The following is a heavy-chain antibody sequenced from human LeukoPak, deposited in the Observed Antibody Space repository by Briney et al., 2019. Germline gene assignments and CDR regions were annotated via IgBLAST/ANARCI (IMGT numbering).Heavy chain of an antibody. CDR2: IRSKVYGGRA. CDR1: GFTFGDHS. V-gene: IGHV3-49*03. D-gene: IGHD3-9*01. J-gene: IGHJ4*02. CDR3: TREIRYFDWFQADY. Sequence: GRSLRLSCTASGFTFGDHSVSWFRGAPGPGREGVGFIRSKVYGGRAEYAAAVKGRFTISRDDSNSVAYLQMDNLKTEDTAVYYCTREIRYFDWFQADYWGQGTLVTVSS.